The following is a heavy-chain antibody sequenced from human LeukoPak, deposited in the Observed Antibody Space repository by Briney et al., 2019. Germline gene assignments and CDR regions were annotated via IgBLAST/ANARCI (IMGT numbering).Heavy chain of an antibody. V-gene: IGHV4-4*07. CDR3: ASGGRISAANWFDP. CDR1: GGSISTYY. J-gene: IGHJ5*02. CDR2: VYPSGRT. Sequence: PSETLSLTCTVSGGSISTYYWSWIRQPAGKGLEWIGRVYPSGRTSYNPSLENRVTMSVDTSKKQISLKLRSVTAADTAVYYCASGGRISAANWFDPWGQGTLVTVSS. D-gene: IGHD6-13*01.